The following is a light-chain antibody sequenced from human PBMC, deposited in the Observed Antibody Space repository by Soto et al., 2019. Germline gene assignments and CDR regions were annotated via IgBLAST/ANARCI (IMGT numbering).Light chain of an antibody. Sequence: EIVMTQSPATLSVSPGERATLSCRASQSVSSNLAWFQLKPGQAPRLLIYGASIRATGIPARFSGSGSGTEFSLTISSLQSEDFGVYFCQQYDQWWTFGQGTKVEVK. CDR1: QSVSSN. CDR3: QQYDQWWT. J-gene: IGKJ1*01. CDR2: GAS. V-gene: IGKV3-15*01.